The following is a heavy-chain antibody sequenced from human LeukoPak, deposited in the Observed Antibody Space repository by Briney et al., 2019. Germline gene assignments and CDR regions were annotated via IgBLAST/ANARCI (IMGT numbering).Heavy chain of an antibody. CDR2: ISWNSGSL. V-gene: IGHV3-9*01. J-gene: IGHJ6*02. CDR1: GFTFDDYA. CDR3: AKDRGVVVPAAMPLHYYGMDV. D-gene: IGHD2-2*01. Sequence: PGGSLRLSCAASGFTFDDYAMHWVRQAPGKGLEWVSGISWNSGSLGYADSVKGRFTISRDNAKNSLYLQMNSLRAEDTALYYCAKDRGVVVPAAMPLHYYGMDVWSQGTTVTVSS.